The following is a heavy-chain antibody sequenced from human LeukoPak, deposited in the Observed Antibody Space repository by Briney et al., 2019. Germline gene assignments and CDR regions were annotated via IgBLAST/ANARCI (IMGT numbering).Heavy chain of an antibody. CDR3: AKDVSGWYVRGGYFDY. Sequence: ASVKVSCKASGYTFTGYYMHWVRQAPGQGLEWMGRINPNSGGTNYAQKFQGRVTMTRDTSISTAYMELSRLRSDDTAVYYCAKDVSGWYVRGGYFDYWGQGTLVTVSS. V-gene: IGHV1-2*06. J-gene: IGHJ4*02. D-gene: IGHD6-19*01. CDR2: INPNSGGT. CDR1: GYTFTGYY.